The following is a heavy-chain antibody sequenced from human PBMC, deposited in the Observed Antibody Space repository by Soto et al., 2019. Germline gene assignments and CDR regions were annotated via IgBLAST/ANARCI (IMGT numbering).Heavy chain of an antibody. CDR3: ARRRASDDGGNHHTYYIER. CDR2: ISYSGRT. J-gene: IGHJ4*02. Sequence: KPSGPLSLTCTVSGASIITDSYFWVWIRQSPRRGLELIGSISYSGRTYDNPSLQSRITMSIDASKNQFSLKLTSVSTADTAVYYCARRRASDDGGNHHTYYIERWCQGALVTV. CDR1: GASIITDSYF. D-gene: IGHD3-10*01. V-gene: IGHV4-39*01.